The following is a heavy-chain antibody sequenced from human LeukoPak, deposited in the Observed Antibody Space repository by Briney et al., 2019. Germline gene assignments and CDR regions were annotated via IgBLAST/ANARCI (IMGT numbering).Heavy chain of an antibody. V-gene: IGHV4-39*01. D-gene: IGHD3-16*02. CDR3: ARHPTLSSGGNFDY. CDR1: GGSISRSSYY. J-gene: IGHJ4*02. Sequence: SETLSLTCRVSGGSISRSSYYWGWIRQPPGKGLEWLGSLYNTETTYYNQSLQSRVNISVDTSKNKLSLKLSSVTAADTAVYYCARHPTLSSGGNFDYWGQGTLVTVSS. CDR2: LYNTETT.